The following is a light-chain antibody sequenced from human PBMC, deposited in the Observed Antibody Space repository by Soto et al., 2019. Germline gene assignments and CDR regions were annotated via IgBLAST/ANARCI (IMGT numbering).Light chain of an antibody. CDR3: QQCGSSLPWT. CDR2: ASS. V-gene: IGKV3-20*01. CDR1: QIISSAY. Sequence: EIVLTQSPGTLSLSPGDIATLSCRASQIISSAYLAWYQQRPGQAPRLLIYASSSRATGIPDRFSGSGSGTDFTLTISRLEPEDFAVYYCQQCGSSLPWTFGQGTKVEMK. J-gene: IGKJ1*01.